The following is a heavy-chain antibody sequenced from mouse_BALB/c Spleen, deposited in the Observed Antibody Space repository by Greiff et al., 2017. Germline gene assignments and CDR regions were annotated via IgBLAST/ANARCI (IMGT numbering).Heavy chain of an antibody. V-gene: IGHV5-17*02. J-gene: IGHJ1*01. CDR1: GFTFSSFG. D-gene: IGHD1-2*01. CDR3: ARGDYGYVRYFDV. CDR2: ISSGSSTI. Sequence: EVKLMESGGGLVQPGGSRKLSCAASGFTFSSFGMHWVRQAPEKGLEWVAYISSGSSTIYYADTVKGRFTISRDNPKNTLFLQMTSLRSEDTAMYYCARGDYGYVRYFDVWGAGTTVTVSS.